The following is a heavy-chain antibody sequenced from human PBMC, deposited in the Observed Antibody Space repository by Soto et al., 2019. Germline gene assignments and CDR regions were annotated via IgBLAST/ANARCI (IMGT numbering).Heavy chain of an antibody. D-gene: IGHD3-16*01. CDR3: AREGGESSDGLYYFDS. J-gene: IGHJ4*02. CDR1: GGSTSSDNY. CDR2: IYYSGNT. V-gene: IGHV4-30-4*01. Sequence: SETLSLTCTVSGGSTSSDNYWSCIRQPPGKGLEWIGHIYYSGNTDYNPSLKSRLAISIDTSKNQFSLKLSSVTAADTAVYFCAREGGESSDGLYYFDSWGQGSLVS.